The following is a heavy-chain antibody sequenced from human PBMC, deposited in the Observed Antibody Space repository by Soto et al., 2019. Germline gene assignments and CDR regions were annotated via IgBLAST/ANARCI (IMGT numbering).Heavy chain of an antibody. CDR3: AIEGGQRTTVPTQAYFDY. Sequence: SVKVSCKASGGAFSNFVISWVRQAPGQGLEWVGGIIPMLDIVHYAQKFQGRVAITADESTSTAYMELSSLSSEDTAVYYCAIEGGQRTTVPTQAYFDYWGPGALVTVSS. CDR1: GGAFSNFV. V-gene: IGHV1-69*13. CDR2: IIPMLDIV. J-gene: IGHJ4*02. D-gene: IGHD4-17*01.